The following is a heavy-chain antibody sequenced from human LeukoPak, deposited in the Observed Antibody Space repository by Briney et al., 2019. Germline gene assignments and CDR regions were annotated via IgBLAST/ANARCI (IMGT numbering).Heavy chain of an antibody. V-gene: IGHV4-39*07. CDR1: GGSISSSSYY. Sequence: SETLSLTCTVSGGSISSSSYYWGWIRQPPGKGLEWIGSIYYSGSTYYNPSLKSRVTISVDTSKNQFSLKLSSVTAADTAVYYCARDLFSYGFYYMDVWGKGTTVTVSS. CDR3: ARDLFSYGFYYMDV. J-gene: IGHJ6*03. CDR2: IYYSGST. D-gene: IGHD5-18*01.